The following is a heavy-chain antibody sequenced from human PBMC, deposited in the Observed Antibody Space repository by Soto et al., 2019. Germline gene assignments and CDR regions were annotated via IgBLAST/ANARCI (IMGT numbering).Heavy chain of an antibody. CDR2: IVVGSGNT. J-gene: IGHJ6*03. Sequence: SVKVSCKASGFTFTSSAMQWVRQARGQRLEWIGWIVVGSGNTNYAQKFQERVTITRDMSTSTAYMELSSLRSEDTAVYYCAAGGEFDYGDYYYYYYMDVWGKGTTVTVSS. V-gene: IGHV1-58*02. CDR1: GFTFTSSA. CDR3: AAGGEFDYGDYYYYYYMDV. D-gene: IGHD4-17*01.